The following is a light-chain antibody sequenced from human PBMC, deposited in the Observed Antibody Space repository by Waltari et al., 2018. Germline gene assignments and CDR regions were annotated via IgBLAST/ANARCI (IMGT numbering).Light chain of an antibody. CDR3: QHYVRLPAT. Sequence: VTLSCRASQSVSRSLAWYQQKPGQAPKLLIYGASTRATGIPDRFTGSGSGTDFSLTISSLEPEDFAIYFCQHYVRLPATFGQGTKVEIK. V-gene: IGKV3-20*01. CDR2: GAS. J-gene: IGKJ1*01. CDR1: QSVSRS.